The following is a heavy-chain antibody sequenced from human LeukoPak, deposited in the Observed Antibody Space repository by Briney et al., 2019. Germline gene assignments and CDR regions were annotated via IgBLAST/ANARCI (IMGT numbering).Heavy chain of an antibody. J-gene: IGHJ3*02. D-gene: IGHD3-22*01. Sequence: GGSLRLSCAASGFTFSSYAMSWVRQAPGKGLEWVSAISGSGGSTYYAGSVKGRFTISRDNSKNTLYLQMNSLRAEDTAVYYCAKGVNYYDSSGYYLHDAFDIWGQGTMVTVSS. CDR2: ISGSGGST. CDR3: AKGVNYYDSSGYYLHDAFDI. V-gene: IGHV3-23*01. CDR1: GFTFSSYA.